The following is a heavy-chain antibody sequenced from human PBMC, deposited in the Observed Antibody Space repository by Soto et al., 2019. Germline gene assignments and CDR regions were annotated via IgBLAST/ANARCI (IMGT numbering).Heavy chain of an antibody. CDR2: IIPIVGTA. CDR3: ARARRDYYDGTGYENTEAFDI. Sequence: QVQLVQSGAEVKKPGASVKVSCKASGGTFSSYAISWVRQAPGQGLEWMGGIIPIVGTANYAQKFQGRVTITADESTSTAYMELTSLRSEDKAVNYCARARRDYYDGTGYENTEAFDIWGQGTMVTVSS. V-gene: IGHV1-69*01. D-gene: IGHD3-22*01. J-gene: IGHJ3*02. CDR1: GGTFSSYA.